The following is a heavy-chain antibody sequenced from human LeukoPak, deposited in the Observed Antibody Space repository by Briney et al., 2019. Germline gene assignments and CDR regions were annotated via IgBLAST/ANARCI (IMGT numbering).Heavy chain of an antibody. J-gene: IGHJ5*02. CDR2: IWYDGSNK. V-gene: IGHV3-33*08. CDR1: GFTFSSYS. D-gene: IGHD3-10*01. CDR3: ARDRTMVRGVIIGNNWFDP. Sequence: GGSLRLSCAASGFTFSSYSMDWVRQAPGKGLEWVAVIWYDGSNKYYADSVKGRFTISRDNSKNTLYLQMNSLRAEDTAVYYCARDRTMVRGVIIGNNWFDPWGQGTLVTVSS.